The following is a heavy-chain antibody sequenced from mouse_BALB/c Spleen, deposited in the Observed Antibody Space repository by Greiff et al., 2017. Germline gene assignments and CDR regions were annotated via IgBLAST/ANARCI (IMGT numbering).Heavy chain of an antibody. CDR3: ARSRGNYVMDY. V-gene: IGHV5-17*02. D-gene: IGHD2-1*01. J-gene: IGHJ4*01. CDR1: GFTFSSFG. Sequence: EVQVVESGGGLVQPGGSRKLSCAASGFTFSSFGMHWVRQAPEKGLEWVAYISSGSSTIYYADTVKGRFTISRDNPKNTLFLQMTSLRSEDTAMYYCARSRGNYVMDYWGQGTSVTVSS. CDR2: ISSGSSTI.